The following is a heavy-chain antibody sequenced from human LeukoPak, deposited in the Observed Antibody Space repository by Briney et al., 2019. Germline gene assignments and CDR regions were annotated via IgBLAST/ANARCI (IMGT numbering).Heavy chain of an antibody. V-gene: IGHV4-4*07. Sequence: PSETLSLTCTVSGGSISSYYWSWIRQPAGKGLEWIGRIYTSGSTNYNPSLKSRVTISVDTSKNQFSLKLSSVTAVDTAVYYCARGQLNLSLPTHWGQGTLVTVSS. J-gene: IGHJ4*02. CDR1: GGSISSYY. D-gene: IGHD3-16*01. CDR3: ARGQLNLSLPTH. CDR2: IYTSGST.